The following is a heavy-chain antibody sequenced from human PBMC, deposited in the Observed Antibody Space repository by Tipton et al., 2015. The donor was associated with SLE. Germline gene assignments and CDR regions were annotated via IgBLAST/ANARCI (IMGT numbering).Heavy chain of an antibody. Sequence: GLVKPSETLYLTCAVYGGTFRGYWWSWIRQPPGKELEWIGYVYYSGTTNYNPSLKSRVTMSVDMSKNQFSLRLTSVTAADTAVYYCARTLGAIAHTVYDAFDIWGQGKMVTVSS. J-gene: IGHJ3*02. D-gene: IGHD1-26*01. CDR3: ARTLGAIAHTVYDAFDI. V-gene: IGHV4-59*01. CDR1: GGTFRGYW. CDR2: VYYSGTT.